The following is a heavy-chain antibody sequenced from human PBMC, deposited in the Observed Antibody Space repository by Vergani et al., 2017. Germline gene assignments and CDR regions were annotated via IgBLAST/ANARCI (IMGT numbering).Heavy chain of an antibody. CDR2: ISYDGSNK. D-gene: IGHD5-18*01. V-gene: IGHV3-30*01. Sequence: QVQLVESGGGVVQPGRSLRLSCPASGFTFSSYAMHWVRQAPGKGLEWVAVISYDGSNKYYADSVKGRFTISRDNSKNTLYLQMNSLRAEDTAVYYCARDQYSYEYCYYYYGMDVWGQGTTVTVSS. J-gene: IGHJ6*02. CDR1: GFTFSSYA. CDR3: ARDQYSYEYCYYYYGMDV.